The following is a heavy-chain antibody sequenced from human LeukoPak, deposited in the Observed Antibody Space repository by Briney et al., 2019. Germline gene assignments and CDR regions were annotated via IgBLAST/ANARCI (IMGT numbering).Heavy chain of an antibody. CDR2: ISGSGGST. CDR3: ARYYDFWSPHYYMDV. CDR1: GFTFSSYA. V-gene: IGHV3-23*01. D-gene: IGHD3-3*01. J-gene: IGHJ6*03. Sequence: GGSLRLSCAASGFTFSSYAMSWVRQAPGKGLEWVSAISGSGGSTYYADSMKGRFTISRDNSKNTLYLQMNSLRAEDTAVYYCARYYDFWSPHYYMDVWGKGTTVTVSS.